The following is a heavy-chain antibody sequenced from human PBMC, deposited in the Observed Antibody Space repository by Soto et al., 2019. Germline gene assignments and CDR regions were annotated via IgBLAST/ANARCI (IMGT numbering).Heavy chain of an antibody. CDR3: ARGDCVGGSCYSLAGSFYYYMDA. J-gene: IGHJ6*03. V-gene: IGHV3-74*02. Sequence: EVQLVESGGGLVQPGGSLRLSCAASGFTFRNYWMYWVRQAPGQGLEWVSRINSDGSVSSYADSVKGRLTISRDNGKNTLYLLIDSLRAEDTAVYYCARGDCVGGSCYSLAGSFYYYMDAWGKGTTVTVFS. CDR2: INSDGSVS. D-gene: IGHD2-15*01. CDR1: GFTFRNYW.